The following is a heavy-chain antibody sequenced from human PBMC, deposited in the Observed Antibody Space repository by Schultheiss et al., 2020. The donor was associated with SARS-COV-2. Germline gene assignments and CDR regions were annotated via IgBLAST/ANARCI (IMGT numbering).Heavy chain of an antibody. D-gene: IGHD3-3*01. J-gene: IGHJ6*02. Sequence: GGSLRLSCAASGFTFSSYGMHWVRQAPGKGLEWVAVIWYDGSNKYYADSVKGRFTISRDNAKNSLYLQMNSLRAEDTAVYYCAREGLFGVDTPVYYYGMDVWGQGTTVTVSS. V-gene: IGHV3-33*08. CDR3: AREGLFGVDTPVYYYGMDV. CDR2: IWYDGSNK. CDR1: GFTFSSYG.